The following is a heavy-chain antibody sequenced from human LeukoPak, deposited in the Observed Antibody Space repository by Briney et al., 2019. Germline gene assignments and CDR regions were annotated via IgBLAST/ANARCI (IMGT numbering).Heavy chain of an antibody. J-gene: IGHJ6*02. D-gene: IGHD6-13*01. CDR1: GGSINNYY. CDR2: IHYSGST. Sequence: SETLSLTSTVSGGSINNYYWGWIRQPPGKGLDYIAFIHYSGSTNYNPSLKSRVNISLDTSKNPISLMLTSVTAADTAVYYCARISAAAVEPWGEGTTVTISS. V-gene: IGHV4-59*01. CDR3: ARISAAAVEP.